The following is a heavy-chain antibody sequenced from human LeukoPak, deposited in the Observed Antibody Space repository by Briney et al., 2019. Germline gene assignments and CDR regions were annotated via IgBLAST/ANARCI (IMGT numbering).Heavy chain of an antibody. CDR1: GFTFDDYG. CDR2: INWNGGST. V-gene: IGHV3-20*04. Sequence: GGSLRLSCAASGFTFDDYGMSWVRHAPGKGLEWVSGINWNGGSTGYADSVKGRFTISRDNAKNSLYLQMNSLRAEDTALYYCASINYYDSSGPDDAFDIWGQGTMVTVSS. CDR3: ASINYYDSSGPDDAFDI. D-gene: IGHD3-22*01. J-gene: IGHJ3*02.